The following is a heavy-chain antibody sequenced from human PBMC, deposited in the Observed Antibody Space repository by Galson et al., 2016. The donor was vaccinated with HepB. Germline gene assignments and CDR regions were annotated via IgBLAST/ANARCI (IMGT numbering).Heavy chain of an antibody. J-gene: IGHJ4*02. CDR2: FYYSGNT. CDR1: GASISSCGYY. V-gene: IGHV4-39*01. D-gene: IGHD4-23*01. Sequence: TLFLTCTVSGASISSCGYYWGWIRQPPGKGLEWIGSFYYSGNTYYNPSLKSRVTISVDTSRNQFSLKVNSVTAADTAVYYCARQLAGLRWYYFDYWGQGTLVTVSS. CDR3: ARQLAGLRWYYFDY.